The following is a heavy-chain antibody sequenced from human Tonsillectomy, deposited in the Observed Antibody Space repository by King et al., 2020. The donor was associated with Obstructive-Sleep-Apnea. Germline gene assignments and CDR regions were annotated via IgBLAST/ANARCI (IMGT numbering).Heavy chain of an antibody. V-gene: IGHV5-51*01. D-gene: IGHD6-19*01. CDR3: ASVKSSGWDLDY. Sequence: QLVQSGAEVKKPGESLKISCQGSGYTFSSYWIAWVRQMPGKGLEWVGVIYPGDSDTSYSPSFQGQVTFSADKSISTAYLQWSRLKASDTGMYYCASVKSSGWDLDYWGQGTLVTVSS. CDR1: GYTFSSYW. CDR2: IYPGDSDT. J-gene: IGHJ4*02.